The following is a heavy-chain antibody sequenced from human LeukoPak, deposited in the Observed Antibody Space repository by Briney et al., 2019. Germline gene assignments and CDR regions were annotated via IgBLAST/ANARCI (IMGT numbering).Heavy chain of an antibody. V-gene: IGHV3-48*01. J-gene: IGHJ4*02. CDR2: VTNSSIAI. Sequence: GGSLRLSCAASGFTFSSYSMNWVRQAPGKGLEWVSYVTNSSIAIYYPDSVNGRFTISRDNAKNSLYLQMNSLRAEDTAVYYCARGSSDYFDYWGRGTVVSVSS. CDR1: GFTFSSYS. D-gene: IGHD6-6*01. CDR3: ARGSSDYFDY.